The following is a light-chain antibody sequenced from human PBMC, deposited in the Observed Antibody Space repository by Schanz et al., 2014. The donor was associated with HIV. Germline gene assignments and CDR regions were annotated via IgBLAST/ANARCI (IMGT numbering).Light chain of an antibody. CDR2: WAS. CDR1: QSVLFSSNNKNC. Sequence: DIVMTQSPDSLAVSLGERATIHCKSSQSVLFSSNNKNCLAWYQQKPGQPPKLLIYWASTRESGVPDRFSGSGSGTDFTLTISGLQAEDVAAYYCQQCYSAPVTFGGGTKVEIK. J-gene: IGKJ4*01. CDR3: QQCYSAPVT. V-gene: IGKV4-1*01.